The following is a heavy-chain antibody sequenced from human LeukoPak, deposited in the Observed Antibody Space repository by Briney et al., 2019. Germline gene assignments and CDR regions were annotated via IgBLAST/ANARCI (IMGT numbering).Heavy chain of an antibody. CDR3: ATYSTGFDI. J-gene: IGHJ3*02. Sequence: SETLSLTCAVYGGSFSDYYWTWIRQPPGKGLEWIGEINHRGSTHYNPSLKGRVTISVDTSKEQFSLKLSSVTAADTAVYYCATYSTGFDIWGQGTVVTVSS. V-gene: IGHV4-34*01. D-gene: IGHD6-19*01. CDR1: GGSFSDYY. CDR2: INHRGST.